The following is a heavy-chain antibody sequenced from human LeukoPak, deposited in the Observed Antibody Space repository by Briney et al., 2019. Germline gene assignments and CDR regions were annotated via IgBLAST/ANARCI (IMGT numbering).Heavy chain of an antibody. J-gene: IGHJ4*02. CDR1: GFTFSSYW. Sequence: SGGSLRLSCAASGFTFSSYWMHWLRQEPRKGLVWVSRISTDGSSRSYADSVKGRFTISRDNSKSTVYLQMNSLRAEDTAVYYCARETGDFDSWGQGTLVIVSS. D-gene: IGHD7-27*01. V-gene: IGHV3-74*01. CDR2: ISTDGSSR. CDR3: ARETGDFDS.